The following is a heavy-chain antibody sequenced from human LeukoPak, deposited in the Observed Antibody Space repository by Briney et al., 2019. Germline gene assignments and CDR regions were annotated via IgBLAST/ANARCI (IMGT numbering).Heavy chain of an antibody. V-gene: IGHV1-46*01. J-gene: IGHJ4*02. CDR3: ARDQKVDYFDY. Sequence: ASAKVSCKASGYTFTSYYMHWVRQAPGQGLEWMGIINPSGGSTSYAQKFQGRVTMTRDTSTSTVYMELSSLRSEDTAVYYCARDQKVDYFDYWGQGTLVTVSS. D-gene: IGHD2-15*01. CDR2: INPSGGST. CDR1: GYTFTSYY.